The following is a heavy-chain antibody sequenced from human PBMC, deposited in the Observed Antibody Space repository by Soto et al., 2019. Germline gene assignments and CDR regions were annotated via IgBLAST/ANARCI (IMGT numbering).Heavy chain of an antibody. V-gene: IGHV1-46*01. CDR3: ARMTGEYQLLIYFDY. CDR1: GYTFTSYY. D-gene: IGHD2-2*01. CDR2: INPSGGST. J-gene: IGHJ4*02. Sequence: ASVKVSCKASGYTFTSYYIHWVRQAPGQGLEWMGIINPSGGSTSYAQKFQGRVTMTRDTSTSTVYMELSSLRSEDTAVYYCARMTGEYQLLIYFDYWGQGTLVTVSS.